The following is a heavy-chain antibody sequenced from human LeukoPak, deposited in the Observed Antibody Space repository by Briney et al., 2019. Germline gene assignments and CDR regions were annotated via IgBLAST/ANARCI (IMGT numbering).Heavy chain of an antibody. J-gene: IGHJ6*02. D-gene: IGHD6-19*01. V-gene: IGHV3-66*01. CDR1: GITVSSNY. CDR2: IYSGGST. Sequence: PGGSLRLSCAASGITVSSNYMSWVRQAPGKGLEWVSVIYSGGSTYYADSVKGRFTISRDNSKNTLYLQMNSLRAEDTAVYYCARMRLVEYYYYGMDVWGQGTTVTVSS. CDR3: ARMRLVEYYYYGMDV.